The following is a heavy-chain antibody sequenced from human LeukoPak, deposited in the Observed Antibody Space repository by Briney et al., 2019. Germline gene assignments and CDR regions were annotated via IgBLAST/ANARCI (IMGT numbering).Heavy chain of an antibody. V-gene: IGHV3-30*03. D-gene: IGHD6-13*01. CDR1: GFTFSSYS. CDR3: ARGSQELVVFDY. Sequence: GGSLRLSCAASGFTFSSYSMNWVRQAPGKGLEWVAVISYDGSNKYYADSVKGRFTISRDNSKNTLYLQMNSLRAEDTAVYYCARGSQELVVFDYWGQGTLVTVSS. CDR2: ISYDGSNK. J-gene: IGHJ4*02.